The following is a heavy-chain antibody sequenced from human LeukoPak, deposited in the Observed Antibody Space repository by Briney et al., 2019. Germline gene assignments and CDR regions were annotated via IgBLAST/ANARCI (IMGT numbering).Heavy chain of an antibody. CDR2: INHSGST. V-gene: IGHV4-34*01. Sequence: SSETLSLTCAVYGGSFSGYYWSWIRQPPGKGLEWIGEINHSGSTNHNPSLKSRVTISVDTSKNQFSLKLSSVTAADTAVYYCARGRYSSSWYRRTFDPWGQGTLVTVSS. CDR1: GGSFSGYY. CDR3: ARGRYSSSWYRRTFDP. J-gene: IGHJ5*02. D-gene: IGHD6-13*01.